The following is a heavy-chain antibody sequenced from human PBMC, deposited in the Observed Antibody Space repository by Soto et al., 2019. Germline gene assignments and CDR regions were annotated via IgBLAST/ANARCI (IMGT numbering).Heavy chain of an antibody. CDR3: ARGEVRSSSGHSWFDS. CDR1: DGSCVVYD. J-gene: IGHJ5*01. Sequence: TRSLTCTVEDGSCVVYDWSWIRQKPGKGLEWIGDINHSGSTNYNPSLKSRVIISVDTSKNLFSLKLTSVTAADTAVYYCARGEVRSSSGHSWFDSWGQGIPVTVSS. V-gene: IGHV4-34*01. D-gene: IGHD6-6*01. CDR2: INHSGST.